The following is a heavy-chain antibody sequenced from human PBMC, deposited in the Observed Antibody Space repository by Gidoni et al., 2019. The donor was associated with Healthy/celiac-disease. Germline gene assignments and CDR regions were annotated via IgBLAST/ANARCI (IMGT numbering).Heavy chain of an antibody. CDR1: GFTFSSYW. CDR3: ARDRGGDGYNSQDWFDP. J-gene: IGHJ5*02. CDR2: IKQDGSEK. Sequence: EVQLVESGGGLVQPGGSLRLSCAASGFTFSSYWMSGVRQAPGKGLEWVANIKQDGSEKYYVDSVKGRFTISRDNAKNSLYLQMNSLRAEDTAVYYCARDRGGDGYNSQDWFDPWGQGTLVTVSS. V-gene: IGHV3-7*03. D-gene: IGHD5-12*01.